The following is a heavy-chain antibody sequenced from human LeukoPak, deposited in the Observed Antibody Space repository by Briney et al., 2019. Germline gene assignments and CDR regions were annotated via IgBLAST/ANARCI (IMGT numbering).Heavy chain of an antibody. V-gene: IGHV3-43*02. Sequence: PGGSLRLSCAASGFTFDDYAMHWVRQGPGKVLEWVSLISADGSSIYYADSVKGRFTVSRDNTKNSLYLQMNSLRTEDTALYYCAKDWGFYDSSGYYDWFDPWGQGTLVTVSS. D-gene: IGHD3-22*01. CDR2: ISADGSSI. CDR3: AKDWGFYDSSGYYDWFDP. CDR1: GFTFDDYA. J-gene: IGHJ5*02.